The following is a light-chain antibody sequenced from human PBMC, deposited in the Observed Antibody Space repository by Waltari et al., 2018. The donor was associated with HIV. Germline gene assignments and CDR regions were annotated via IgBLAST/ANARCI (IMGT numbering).Light chain of an antibody. J-gene: IGLJ3*02. Sequence: QSVLTQPPSVSAAPGQKGTIPCSGGSFNIGHNYVSSYQQVPGTAPKLLIYDTYNRPSGIPDRFSGSKSATSATLVINGLQTGDEADYYCAAWDSSLSVAVFGGGTQVTV. CDR2: DTY. CDR1: SFNIGHNY. V-gene: IGLV1-51*01. CDR3: AAWDSSLSVAV.